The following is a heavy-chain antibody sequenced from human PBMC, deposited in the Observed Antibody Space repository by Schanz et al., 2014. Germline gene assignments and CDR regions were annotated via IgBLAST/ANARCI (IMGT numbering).Heavy chain of an antibody. CDR3: AKGRGGTLSEGVDQYSGLDV. V-gene: IGHV3-33*06. D-gene: IGHD3-10*01. J-gene: IGHJ6*02. CDR2: IWDDGSNK. Sequence: QVQLVESGGGVVQPGRSLRLSCAASGFTFSKYGMHWVRQAPGKGLEWVAVIWDDGSNKDYADSVKGRFTISRDNSKNMLYLQMTSLRGEDAAVYFCAKGRGGTLSEGVDQYSGLDVWGQGTPVTVSS. CDR1: GFTFSKYG.